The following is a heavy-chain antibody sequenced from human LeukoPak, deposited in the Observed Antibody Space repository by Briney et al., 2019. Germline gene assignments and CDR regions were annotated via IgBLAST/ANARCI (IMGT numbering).Heavy chain of an antibody. CDR3: ATEFLVANAFDL. J-gene: IGHJ3*01. D-gene: IGHD5-12*01. CDR1: GGPISSYY. CDR2: IYISRSI. V-gene: IGHV4-4*07. Sequence: SETLSLTCTVSGGPISSYYWSWIRQPAGKGLEWIGRIYISRSINYNPSLKSRVTMSLDTSKNQFSLKLTSVTAADTAVYYCATEFLVANAFDLWGQGTVVTISS.